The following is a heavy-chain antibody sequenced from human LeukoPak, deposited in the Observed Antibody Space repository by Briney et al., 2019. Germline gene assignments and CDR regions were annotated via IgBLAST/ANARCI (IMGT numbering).Heavy chain of an antibody. CDR3: ARVFVSPGTIYYYDSSGYYPLGYFDY. D-gene: IGHD3-22*01. J-gene: IGHJ4*02. CDR2: IDAGNGNT. Sequence: ASVKVSCKASGYTFTSHAMHWVRQAPGQRLEWMGWIDAGNGNTKYSQEFQGRVTITRDTSTSTAYMELRSLRSDDTAVYYCARVFVSPGTIYYYDSSGYYPLGYFDYWGQGTLVTVSS. CDR1: GYTFTSHA. V-gene: IGHV1-3*01.